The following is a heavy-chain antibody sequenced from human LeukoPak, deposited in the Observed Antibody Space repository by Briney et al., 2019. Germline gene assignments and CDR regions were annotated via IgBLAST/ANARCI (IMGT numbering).Heavy chain of an antibody. J-gene: IGHJ4*02. V-gene: IGHV3-64D*06. CDR1: GSTFSSYA. Sequence: GGSLRLSCSASGSTFSSYAMHWVRQAPGKGLEYVSAISSNGGSTYYADSVKGRSTISRDNSKNTLYLQMSSLRAEDTAVYYCVKDPTYYYGSGSSYFDYWGQGTLVTVSS. D-gene: IGHD3-10*01. CDR3: VKDPTYYYGSGSSYFDY. CDR2: ISSNGGST.